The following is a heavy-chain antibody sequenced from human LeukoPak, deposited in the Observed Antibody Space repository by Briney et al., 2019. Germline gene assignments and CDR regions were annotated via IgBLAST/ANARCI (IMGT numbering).Heavy chain of an antibody. Sequence: SETLSLTCAVYGGSFSGYYWSWIRQPPGKGLEWIGEISHSGSTNYNPSLKSRVTISVDTSKNQFSLKLSSVTAADTAVYYCARGRAAAREPYYYYYYMDVWGKGTTVTVSS. CDR1: GGSFSGYY. D-gene: IGHD6-13*01. CDR3: ARGRAAAREPYYYYYYMDV. J-gene: IGHJ6*03. CDR2: ISHSGST. V-gene: IGHV4-34*01.